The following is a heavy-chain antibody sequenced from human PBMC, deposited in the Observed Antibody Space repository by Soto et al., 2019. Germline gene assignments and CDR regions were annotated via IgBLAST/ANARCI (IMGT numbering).Heavy chain of an antibody. CDR2: IYSGGST. D-gene: IGHD3-16*02. V-gene: IGHV3-53*04. CDR3: ARAPSPFGGVIVTDY. J-gene: IGHJ4*02. CDR1: GFTVSSNY. Sequence: GGSLRLSCAASGFTVSSNYMSWVRQAPGKGLEWVSVIYSGGSTYYADSVKGRFTISRHNSKNTLYLQMNSLRAEDTAVYYCARAPSPFGGVIVTDYWGQGTLVTVSS.